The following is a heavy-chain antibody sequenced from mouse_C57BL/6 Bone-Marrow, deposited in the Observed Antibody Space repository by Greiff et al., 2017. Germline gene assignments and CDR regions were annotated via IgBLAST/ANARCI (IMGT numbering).Heavy chain of an antibody. V-gene: IGHV14-4*01. Sequence: EVQLQQSGAELVRPGASVKLSCTASGFNIKDDYMHWVKQRPEQGLEWIGWIDPENGDTEYASKFQGKATITADTSSNTAYLQLSSLTSEDTAVYYGTTPLDTTVVATDYWGQGTTLTVSS. CDR3: TTPLDTTVVATDY. CDR2: IDPENGDT. CDR1: GFNIKDDY. D-gene: IGHD1-1*01. J-gene: IGHJ2*01.